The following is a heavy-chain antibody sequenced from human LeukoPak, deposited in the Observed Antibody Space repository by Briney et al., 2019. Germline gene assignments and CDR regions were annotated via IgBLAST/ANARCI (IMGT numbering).Heavy chain of an antibody. Sequence: GGSLRLSCVASGFTFSSFGMNWVRQAPGKGLEWVSYIGSGSSAIHYADSVKGRFTIFRDNAKNSLYLQMNSLRDEDAAVYHCARAPPSGYGYWGQGTLVTVSS. D-gene: IGHD3-22*01. CDR1: GFTFSSFG. CDR3: ARAPPSGYGY. CDR2: IGSGSSAI. V-gene: IGHV3-48*02. J-gene: IGHJ4*02.